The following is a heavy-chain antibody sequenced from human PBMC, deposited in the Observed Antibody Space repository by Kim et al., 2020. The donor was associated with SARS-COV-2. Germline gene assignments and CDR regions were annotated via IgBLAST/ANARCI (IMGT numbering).Heavy chain of an antibody. CDR3: ARVGDIVVVPAAHYYYYGMDV. V-gene: IGHV5-10-1*01. CDR1: GYSFTSYW. D-gene: IGHD2-2*01. CDR2: IDPSDSYT. J-gene: IGHJ6*02. Sequence: GESLKISCKGSGYSFTSYWISWVRQMPGKGLEWMGRIDPSDSYTNYSPSFQGHVTISADKPISTAYLQWSSLKASDTAMYYCARVGDIVVVPAAHYYYYGMDVWGQGTTVTVSS.